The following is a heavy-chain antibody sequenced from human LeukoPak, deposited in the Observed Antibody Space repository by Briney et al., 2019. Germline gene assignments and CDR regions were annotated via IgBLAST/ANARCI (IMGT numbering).Heavy chain of an antibody. CDR3: AKDMGNAFDI. V-gene: IGHV3-11*01. Sequence: PGGSLRLSCAASGFTFSDYYMSWIRQAPGKGLEWVSYISSSDSTIYYADSVKGRFTISRDNSKNTLYLQMNSLRAEDTAVYYCAKDMGNAFDIWGQGTMVTVSS. D-gene: IGHD7-27*01. CDR2: ISSSDSTI. J-gene: IGHJ3*02. CDR1: GFTFSDYY.